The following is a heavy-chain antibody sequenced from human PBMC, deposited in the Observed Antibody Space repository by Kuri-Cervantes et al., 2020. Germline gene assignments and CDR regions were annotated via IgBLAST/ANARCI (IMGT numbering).Heavy chain of an antibody. Sequence: SEPLSLTCPVSGGSVSSGSYYWSWIRQPPGKGLEWIGYIYYSGSTNYNPSLKSRVTISVDTSKNQFSLELSSVTAADTAVYYCARTREFSGYDNQYYYYMDVWGKGTTVTVSS. CDR3: ARTREFSGYDNQYYYYMDV. CDR1: GGSVSSGSYY. CDR2: IYYSGST. J-gene: IGHJ6*03. V-gene: IGHV4-61*01. D-gene: IGHD5-12*01.